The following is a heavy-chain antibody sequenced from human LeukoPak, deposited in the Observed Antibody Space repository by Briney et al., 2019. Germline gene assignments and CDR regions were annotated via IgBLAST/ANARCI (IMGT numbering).Heavy chain of an antibody. CDR1: GFVVSTNY. J-gene: IGHJ4*02. Sequence: PGGSLRLSCAASGFVVSTNYMTWVRQPPGKGLEWVSVIYKDGGTFYTDSVKGRFTISRDNSKNTVYLQMSSLRVEDTAVYYCAKSLTYYHENSDSIWGQGTLVTVSS. CDR3: AKSLTYYHENSDSI. CDR2: IYKDGGT. V-gene: IGHV3-53*01. D-gene: IGHD3-22*01.